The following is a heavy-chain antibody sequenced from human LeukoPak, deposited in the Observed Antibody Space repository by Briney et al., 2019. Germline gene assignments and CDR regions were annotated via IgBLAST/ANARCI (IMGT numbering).Heavy chain of an antibody. CDR1: GFTFSSYE. CDR3: AKGRRAPLVGTITKSWIDY. J-gene: IGHJ4*02. CDR2: ISSSGSTI. V-gene: IGHV3-48*03. Sequence: GGSLRLSCAASGFTFSSYEMNWVRQAPGKGLEWVSYISSSGSTIYYADSVKGRFTVSRDNAKNSLYLQMNSLRAEDTAVYYCAKGRRAPLVGTITKSWIDYWGQGTLVTVSS. D-gene: IGHD1-7*01.